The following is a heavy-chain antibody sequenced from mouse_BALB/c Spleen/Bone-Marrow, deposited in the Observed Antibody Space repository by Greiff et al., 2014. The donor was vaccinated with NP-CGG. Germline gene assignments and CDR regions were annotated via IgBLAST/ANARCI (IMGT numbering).Heavy chain of an antibody. Sequence: VKLMESGAELVKPGASVKLSCKASGYTFTSYYMCWVKQRPGQGLEWIGEINPSNGGTNFNEKFKSKATLTVDKSSSTAYMSLSSLTSGDSAVYCCTRSRRAMDHWGQGTSVTVSS. V-gene: IGHV1S81*02. CDR3: TRSRRAMDH. CDR2: INPSNGGT. D-gene: IGHD2-12*01. CDR1: GYTFTSYY. J-gene: IGHJ4*01.